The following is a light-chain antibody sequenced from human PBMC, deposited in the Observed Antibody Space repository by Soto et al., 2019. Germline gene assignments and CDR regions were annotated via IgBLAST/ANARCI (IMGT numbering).Light chain of an antibody. Sequence: AIRMTQSPSSLSASTGDRVTITCRASQGIGSYLAWYQQKPGKAPKLLIYAASTLQSGVPSRFSGSGSGTDFTLTISCLQSEDFATYYCQQYYSYPPTFGQGTRWIS. CDR2: AAS. V-gene: IGKV1-8*01. CDR1: QGIGSY. J-gene: IGKJ1*01. CDR3: QQYYSYPPT.